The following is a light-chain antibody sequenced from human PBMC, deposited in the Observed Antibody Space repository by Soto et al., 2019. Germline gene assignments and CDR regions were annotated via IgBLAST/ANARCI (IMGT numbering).Light chain of an antibody. CDR1: SSDIGGYNF. CDR2: EVT. V-gene: IGLV2-8*01. J-gene: IGLJ1*01. Sequence: QSDLTQPPSASGSPGQSVAISCTGSSSDIGGYNFVSWYQQHPGKAPKLMIYEVTKRPSGVPDRFSGSKSGNTASLTVSGLQAEDEADYYGSSYAGSNNRYVFGTGTKLTVL. CDR3: SSYAGSNNRYV.